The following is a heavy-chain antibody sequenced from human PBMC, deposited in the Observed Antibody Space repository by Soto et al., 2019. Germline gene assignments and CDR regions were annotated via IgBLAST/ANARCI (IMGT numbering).Heavy chain of an antibody. D-gene: IGHD2-2*01. CDR3: AREVPAAPSRGPYYYAMDV. CDR1: GFTFSSYW. V-gene: IGHV3-7*01. J-gene: IGHJ6*02. Sequence: EVQLVESGGGLVQPGGSLRLSCEASGFTFSSYWMSWVRQAPGKGLEWVANIKHDGSDKYYVGSVKGRFTISRDNAKNSLYLQMNSLRDEDTAVYSCAREVPAAPSRGPYYYAMDVWGHGTTVTVSS. CDR2: IKHDGSDK.